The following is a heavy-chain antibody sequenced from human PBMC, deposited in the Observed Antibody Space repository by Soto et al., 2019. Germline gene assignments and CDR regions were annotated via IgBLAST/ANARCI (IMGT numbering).Heavy chain of an antibody. CDR3: AGWLSPWRFDY. V-gene: IGHV3-30*03. J-gene: IGHJ4*02. CDR1: GFTFSSYG. CDR2: IAYDGRNK. Sequence: QVQLVESGGGVVQPGRSLRLSCAAAGFTFSSYGMLWVRQAPGKGLEWVAVIAYDGRNKYYADSVKGRFTISRDNYKNTPYLQMNSLRAEDTAVYYCAGWLSPWRFDYWGQGSLVTVSS. D-gene: IGHD3-22*01.